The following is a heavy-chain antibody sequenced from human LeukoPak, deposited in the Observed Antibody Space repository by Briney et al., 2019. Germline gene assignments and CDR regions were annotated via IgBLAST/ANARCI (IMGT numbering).Heavy chain of an antibody. Sequence: GGSLRLSCAASGFTFSSYAMSWVRQAPGKGLEWVSAISGSGGSTYYADSVKGRFTISRDNSKNTLYLQMNSLRAEDTAVYYCAKDAGDGTGYSSGWYGYDDYWGQGTLVTVSS. J-gene: IGHJ4*02. D-gene: IGHD6-19*01. V-gene: IGHV3-23*01. CDR1: GFTFSSYA. CDR2: ISGSGGST. CDR3: AKDAGDGTGYSSGWYGYDDY.